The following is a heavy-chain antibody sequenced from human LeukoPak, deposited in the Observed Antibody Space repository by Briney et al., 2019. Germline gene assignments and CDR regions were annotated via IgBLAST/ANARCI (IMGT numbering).Heavy chain of an antibody. CDR2: IYYSGGT. CDR3: ARDRIRFLEWLSPNYYCGMDV. J-gene: IGHJ6*02. V-gene: IGHV4-31*03. D-gene: IGHD3-3*01. CDR1: GGSISSGGYY. Sequence: SETLSLTCTVSGGSISSGGYYWSWIRQHPGKGLEWIGYIYYSGGTYYNPSLKSRVTISVDTSKNQFSLKLSSVTAADTAVYYCARDRIRFLEWLSPNYYCGMDVWGQGTTVTVSS.